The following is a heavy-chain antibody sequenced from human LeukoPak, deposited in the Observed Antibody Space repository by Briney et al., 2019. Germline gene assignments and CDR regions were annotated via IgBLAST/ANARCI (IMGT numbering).Heavy chain of an antibody. D-gene: IGHD2-15*01. CDR3: AKAGRRELWGSGGSCYIDY. V-gene: IGHV3-30*18. CDR1: GFTFSSYG. Sequence: PGGSLRLSCAASGFTFSSYGMHWVRQAPGKGLEWVAVISYDGSNKYYADSVKGRFTISRDNSKNTLYLQMNSLRAEDTAVYYCAKAGRRELWGSGGSCYIDYWGQGTLVTVSS. J-gene: IGHJ4*02. CDR2: ISYDGSNK.